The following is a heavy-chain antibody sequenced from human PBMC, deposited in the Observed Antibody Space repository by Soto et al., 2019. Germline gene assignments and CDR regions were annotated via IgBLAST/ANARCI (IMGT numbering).Heavy chain of an antibody. D-gene: IGHD2-2*01. V-gene: IGHV4-59*01. CDR3: ARGYCSSTSCYEFDY. Sequence: SETLSLTCTVSSGSISSYYWNWVRQPPGKGLEWIGSIYYSGNTNYSPSLKSRVTISVDTSKKQFSLKLTSVTAADTAMYYCARGYCSSTSCYEFDYWGQGTLVTVSS. CDR2: IYYSGNT. J-gene: IGHJ4*02. CDR1: SGSISSYY.